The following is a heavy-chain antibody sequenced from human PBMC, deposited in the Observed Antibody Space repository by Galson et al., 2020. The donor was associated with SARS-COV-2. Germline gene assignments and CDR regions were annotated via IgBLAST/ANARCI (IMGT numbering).Heavy chain of an antibody. CDR2: IKSKGNTSAT. Sequence: GGSLRLSCAASGFTFSGSAVHWVRQASGKGLEWVGRIKSKGNTSATAYVASVRGRFTISRDDSKNTAYLQMNSLKNEDTAVYYCTIGYCTSTNCYPRFDPWGQGTLVTVSS. D-gene: IGHD2-2*01. J-gene: IGHJ5*02. CDR3: TIGYCTSTNCYPRFDP. V-gene: IGHV3-73*01. CDR1: GFTFSGSA.